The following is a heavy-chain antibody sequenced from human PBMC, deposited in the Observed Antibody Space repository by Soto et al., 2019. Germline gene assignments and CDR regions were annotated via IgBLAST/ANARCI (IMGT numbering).Heavy chain of an antibody. CDR3: ASGDTAMVLPFDY. J-gene: IGHJ4*02. CDR1: GGSISSSSYY. D-gene: IGHD5-18*01. CDR2: IYYSGSA. V-gene: IGHV4-39*01. Sequence: QLQLQESGPGLVKPSETLSLTCTVSGGSISSSSYYWGWIRQPPGKGLEWIGSIYYSGSAYYNPSLKSRVTISVDTSKNQFSLKLSSVTAADTAVYYCASGDTAMVLPFDYWGQGTLVTVSS.